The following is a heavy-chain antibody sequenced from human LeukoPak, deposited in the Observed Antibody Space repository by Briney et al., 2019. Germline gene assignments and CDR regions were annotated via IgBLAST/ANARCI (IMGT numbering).Heavy chain of an antibody. J-gene: IGHJ4*02. CDR2: IYHSGST. CDR1: GYSISSEYY. CDR3: ARYDVWGTYRAFDY. D-gene: IGHD3-16*02. Sequence: SETLSLTCTVSGYSISSEYYWGWIRQPPGKGLEWIGFIYHSGSTYYNPSLKSRVTISVDTSKNQFSLKLSSVTAADTAVYYCARYDVWGTYRAFDYWGQGTLVTVSS. V-gene: IGHV4-38-2*02.